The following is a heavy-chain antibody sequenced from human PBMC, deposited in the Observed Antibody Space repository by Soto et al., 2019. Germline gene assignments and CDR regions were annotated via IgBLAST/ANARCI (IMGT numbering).Heavy chain of an antibody. CDR1: GGSISSSSYY. J-gene: IGHJ6*03. V-gene: IGHV4-39*01. Sequence: SESLSLTCTVSGGSISSSSYYWGWIRQPPGKGLEWIGSIYYSGSTYYNPSLKSRVTISVDTSKNQFSLKLSSVTAADTAVYYCARQLALTYYYGSGSYYYYMDVWGKGTTVTVSS. D-gene: IGHD3-10*01. CDR2: IYYSGST. CDR3: ARQLALTYYYGSGSYYYYMDV.